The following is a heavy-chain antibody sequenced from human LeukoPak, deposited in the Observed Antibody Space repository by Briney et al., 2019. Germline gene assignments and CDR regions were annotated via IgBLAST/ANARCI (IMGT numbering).Heavy chain of an antibody. V-gene: IGHV1-18*01. CDR1: GFPLTNYY. J-gene: IGHJ4*02. D-gene: IGHD2-21*01. CDR3: ARGKGLGEAGDY. CDR2: INPNNGGT. Sequence: ASVKVSYKASGFPLTNYYIHWVRQAPGQGPEWMGWINPNNGGTHYAQKLQGRVTVTTDTSTSTAYMELRSLRSDDTAVYYCARGKGLGEAGDYWGQGTLVTVSS.